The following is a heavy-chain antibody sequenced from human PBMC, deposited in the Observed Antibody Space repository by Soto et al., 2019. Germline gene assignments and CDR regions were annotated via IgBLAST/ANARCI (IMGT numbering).Heavy chain of an antibody. CDR3: AIYITIFGVVLYGMDV. V-gene: IGHV4-59*01. CDR2: IYYSGST. J-gene: IGHJ6*02. D-gene: IGHD3-3*01. Sequence: PSETLSLTCTVSGGSISSYYWSWIRQPPGKGLEWIGYIYYSGSTTYNPSLKSRVTISVYTFKNQLSMRLCSVTAAVTAVHYCAIYITIFGVVLYGMDVWGQGTTVTVSS. CDR1: GGSISSYY.